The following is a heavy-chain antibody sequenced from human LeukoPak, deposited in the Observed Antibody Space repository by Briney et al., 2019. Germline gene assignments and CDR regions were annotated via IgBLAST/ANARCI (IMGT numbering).Heavy chain of an antibody. V-gene: IGHV2-5*01. CDR2: IYWNDDK. D-gene: IGHD2-15*01. CDR1: GFSLSTSGVG. Sequence: SGPTLVKPTQTLTLTCTFSGFSLSTSGVGVGWIRQPPGKALEWLALIYWNDDKRYSPSLKSRLTITKDTSKNQVVLTMTNMDPVDTATYYCALRTVQGYCSGGSCYGVWFDPWGQGTLVTVSS. J-gene: IGHJ5*02. CDR3: ALRTVQGYCSGGSCYGVWFDP.